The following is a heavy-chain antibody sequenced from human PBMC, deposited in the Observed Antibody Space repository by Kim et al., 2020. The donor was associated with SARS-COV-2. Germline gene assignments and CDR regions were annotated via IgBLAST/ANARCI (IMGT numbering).Heavy chain of an antibody. D-gene: IGHD2-15*01. J-gene: IGHJ4*02. V-gene: IGHV3-23*01. Sequence: ADSVGGRFTISSNNSKNTLYLQMNSLRAEDTALDYCAKEQGWQPPYYFDYWGRGTLVTVSS. CDR3: AKEQGWQPPYYFDY.